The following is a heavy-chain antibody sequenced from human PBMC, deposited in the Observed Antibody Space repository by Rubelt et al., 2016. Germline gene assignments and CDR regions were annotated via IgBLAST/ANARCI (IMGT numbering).Heavy chain of an antibody. V-gene: IGHV4-38-2*02. CDR3: ARDHSSGWYLEGFFDY. CDR2: IYHSGST. CDR1: GYSISRGYY. Sequence: QVQLQESGPGLVKPSETLSLTCTVSGYSISRGYYWGWIRQPPGTGLEWIGSIYHSGSTYYNPSLKSRGTISVDTSKNQFSLKLSSVTAADTAVYYCARDHSSGWYLEGFFDYWGQGTLVTVSS. D-gene: IGHD6-19*01. J-gene: IGHJ4*02.